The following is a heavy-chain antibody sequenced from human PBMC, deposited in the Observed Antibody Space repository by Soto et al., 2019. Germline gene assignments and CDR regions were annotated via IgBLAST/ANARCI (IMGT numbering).Heavy chain of an antibody. D-gene: IGHD5-12*01. Sequence: SVKVSCKASGGTFSSYAISWVRQAPGQGLEWMGGIIPIFGTANYAQKFQGRVTITADESTSTAYMELSSLRSEDTAVYYCARLRRDGYNLDYWGQGTLVTVSS. CDR3: ARLRRDGYNLDY. CDR1: GGTFSSYA. CDR2: IIPIFGTA. J-gene: IGHJ4*02. V-gene: IGHV1-69*13.